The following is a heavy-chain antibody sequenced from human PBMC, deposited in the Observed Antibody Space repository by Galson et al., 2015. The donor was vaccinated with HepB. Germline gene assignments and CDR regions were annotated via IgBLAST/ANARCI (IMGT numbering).Heavy chain of an antibody. V-gene: IGHV3-48*02. J-gene: IGHJ3*02. CDR2: ISNSASTI. D-gene: IGHD3-10*01. CDR1: GFTFSSYS. Sequence: SLRLSCAASGFTFSSYSMNWVRQAPGKGLEWVSYISNSASTICYADSLKGRFTISRDNAKSSLYLQINSLKDEDTAVYYCARLRGSQRPDAFDIWGQGTMVTVAS. CDR3: ARLRGSQRPDAFDI.